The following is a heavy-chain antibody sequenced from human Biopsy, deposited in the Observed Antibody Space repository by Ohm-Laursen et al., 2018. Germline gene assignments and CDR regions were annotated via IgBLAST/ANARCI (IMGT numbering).Heavy chain of an antibody. V-gene: IGHV3-7*01. CDR3: ARHHCTNGVCLGVYFDY. D-gene: IGHD2-8*01. J-gene: IGHJ4*02. Sequence: SLRLSCAASGFTFSRYWMTWVRQAPGKGLEWVANINHDGDEKYFVDSVKGRFTISRDNSKNSLYLQMNSLSAEDTAVYYCARHHCTNGVCLGVYFDYWGQGPRSPSPQ. CDR2: INHDGDEK. CDR1: GFTFSRYW.